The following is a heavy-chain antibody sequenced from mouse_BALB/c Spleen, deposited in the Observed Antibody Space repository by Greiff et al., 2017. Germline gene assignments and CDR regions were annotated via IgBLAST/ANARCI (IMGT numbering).Heavy chain of an antibody. J-gene: IGHJ3*01. D-gene: IGHD2-2*01. V-gene: IGHV7-3*02. CDR1: GFTFTDYY. CDR3: ARGPIYYGYSCAD. Sequence: EVKLMESGGGLVQPGGSLRLSCATSGFTFTDYYMSWVRQPPGKALEWLGFIRNKANGYTTEYSASVKGRFTISRDNSQSILYLQMNTLRAEDSATYYCARGPIYYGYSCADWGQGTLVTVSA. CDR2: IRNKANGYTT.